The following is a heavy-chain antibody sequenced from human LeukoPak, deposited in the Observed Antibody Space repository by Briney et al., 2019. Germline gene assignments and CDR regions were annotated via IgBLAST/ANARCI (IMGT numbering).Heavy chain of an antibody. CDR1: GFTFSRFS. CDR2: IKQDGSEI. Sequence: PGGSLRLSCAASGFTFSRFSMSWVRQAPGKGLEWVANIKQDGSEIHYVDSVKGRFTISRDNAKNSLYLQMNSLRAEDTAVYYCARDTPHDYGGNSYAFDIWGQGTMVTVSS. V-gene: IGHV3-7*01. D-gene: IGHD4-23*01. J-gene: IGHJ3*02. CDR3: ARDTPHDYGGNSYAFDI.